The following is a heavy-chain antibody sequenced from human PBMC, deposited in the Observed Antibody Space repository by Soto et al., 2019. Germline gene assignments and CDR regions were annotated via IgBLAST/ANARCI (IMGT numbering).Heavy chain of an antibody. Sequence: GGSLRLSCAASGFTFSSYAMSWVRQAPGKGLEWVSAISGSGGSTYYADSVKGRFTISRDNSKNTLYLQTNSLRAEDTAVYYCAKDWSIFGVVNLGWVDYWGQGTLVTVSS. J-gene: IGHJ4*02. V-gene: IGHV3-23*01. CDR1: GFTFSSYA. CDR2: ISGSGGST. CDR3: AKDWSIFGVVNLGWVDY. D-gene: IGHD3-3*01.